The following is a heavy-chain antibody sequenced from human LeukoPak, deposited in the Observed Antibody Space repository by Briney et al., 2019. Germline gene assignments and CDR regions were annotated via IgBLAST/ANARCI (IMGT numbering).Heavy chain of an antibody. D-gene: IGHD5-24*01. V-gene: IGHV1-2*06. CDR3: AKGGFVPRWLQSGYFDY. CDR1: GYTFTGYY. J-gene: IGHJ4*02. CDR2: INPNSGGT. Sequence: ASVKVSCKASGYTFTGYYMHWVRQAPGQGLEWMGRINPNSGGTNYAQKFQGRVTMTRDTSISTAYMELSRLRSDDTAVYYCAKGGFVPRWLQSGYFDYWGQGTLVTVSS.